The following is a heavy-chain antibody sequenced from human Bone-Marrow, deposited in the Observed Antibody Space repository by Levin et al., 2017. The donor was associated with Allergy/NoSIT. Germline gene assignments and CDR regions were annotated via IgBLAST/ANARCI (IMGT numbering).Heavy chain of an antibody. J-gene: IGHJ4*02. D-gene: IGHD3-16*02. CDR2: IKKDGSDM. CDR3: ARDMGGTWFRGRYRSYFDF. Sequence: GGSLRLSCAASGFIFSDFWMTWVRQTPGKGLEWVANIKKDGSDMSYVDSVKGRFTISRDNAKNLLHLQMSSLGPEDTAIYYCARDMGGTWFRGRYRSYFDFWGQGIPVTVSS. CDR1: GFIFSDFW. V-gene: IGHV3-7*01.